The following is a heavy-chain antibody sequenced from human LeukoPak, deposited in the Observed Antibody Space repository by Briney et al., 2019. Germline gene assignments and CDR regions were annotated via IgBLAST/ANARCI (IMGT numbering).Heavy chain of an antibody. D-gene: IGHD5-12*01. CDR2: ISYDGSNK. CDR3: ARVGFSTGYSGYGMDV. V-gene: IGHV3-30*04. CDR1: GFTFSSYA. J-gene: IGHJ6*02. Sequence: GGSLRLSCAASGFTFSSYAMHWVRQAPGKGLEWVAVISYDGSNKYYADSVKGRLTISRDNSKNTLYLQMNSLRAEDTAVYYCARVGFSTGYSGYGMDVWGQGTTVTVSS.